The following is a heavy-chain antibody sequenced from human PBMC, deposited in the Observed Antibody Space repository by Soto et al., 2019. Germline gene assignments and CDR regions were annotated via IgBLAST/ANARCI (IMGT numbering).Heavy chain of an antibody. V-gene: IGHV3-23*01. CDR3: DGSDF. CDR1: GSTFSTYA. J-gene: IGHJ4*02. Sequence: GGSLRLSCAASGSTFSTYAMSWARQAPGRGLEWVATISGRGTNTFYADSVRGRFTISRDNSKNTLYLQMESLRVDDTAVYYCDGSDFWGQGTLVTVSS. D-gene: IGHD1-26*01. CDR2: ISGRGTNT.